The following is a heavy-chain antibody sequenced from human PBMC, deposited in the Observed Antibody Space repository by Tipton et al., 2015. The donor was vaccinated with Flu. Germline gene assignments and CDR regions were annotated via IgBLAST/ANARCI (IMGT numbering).Heavy chain of an antibody. Sequence: SLRLSCAASGLNASDNYMSWVRQAPGEGLEWLSIIFTGGKAYYADSVRGRFIISRDNSKNTVHLQMHSLRVEDTAMYYCVRDPGDSRFDAWGQGTLVTVSS. D-gene: IGHD2-21*02. CDR2: IFTGGKA. CDR1: GLNASDNY. V-gene: IGHV3-53*01. J-gene: IGHJ5*02. CDR3: VRDPGDSRFDA.